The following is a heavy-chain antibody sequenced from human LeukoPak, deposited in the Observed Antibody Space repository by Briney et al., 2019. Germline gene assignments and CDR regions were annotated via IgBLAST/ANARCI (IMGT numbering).Heavy chain of an antibody. J-gene: IGHJ4*02. Sequence: GGSLRLSCAASEFTFSSYWMSWVRQAPGKGLEWVALIKQDGSEKYYVDSVKGRFTMSRDNAESSLYLQMNSLRVEDTAMYYCARYGQLGDWGRGTLVTVSS. CDR2: IKQDGSEK. V-gene: IGHV3-7*03. D-gene: IGHD6-6*01. CDR1: EFTFSSYW. CDR3: ARYGQLGD.